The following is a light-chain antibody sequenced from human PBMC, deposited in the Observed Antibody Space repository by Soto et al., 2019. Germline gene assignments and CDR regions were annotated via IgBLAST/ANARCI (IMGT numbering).Light chain of an antibody. CDR3: QHYSEVPRT. J-gene: IGKJ2*02. V-gene: IGKV4-1*01. Sequence: DIVMTQSPASLAVSLGERATISCKSSQSLLKTDNKNYSGWYQQKPGQPPKLLIYWASTRESGVPDRFSGSGSGTDFTLTISSLQAEDVAVYYCQHYSEVPRTFGQGTKLEI. CDR2: WAS. CDR1: QSLLKTDNKNY.